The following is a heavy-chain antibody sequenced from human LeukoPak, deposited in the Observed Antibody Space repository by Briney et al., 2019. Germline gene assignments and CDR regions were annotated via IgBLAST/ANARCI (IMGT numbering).Heavy chain of an antibody. D-gene: IGHD3-10*01. CDR1: GFTFSSYA. V-gene: IGHV3-23*01. J-gene: IGHJ4*02. CDR2: ISGSGGST. Sequence: GGSLRLSCAASGFTFSSYAMSWVRQAPGKGPEWVSAISGSGGSTYYADSVKGRFTISRDNSKNTLYLQMNSLRAEDTAVYYCAKSQSAVLLWFGELFFWGQGTLVTVSS. CDR3: AKSQSAVLLWFGELFF.